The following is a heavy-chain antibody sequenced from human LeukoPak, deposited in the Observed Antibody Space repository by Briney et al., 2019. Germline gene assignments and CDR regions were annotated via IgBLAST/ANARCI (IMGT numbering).Heavy chain of an antibody. CDR3: AKDLGNYGDYVGWFDP. CDR2: IGGSGAHT. D-gene: IGHD4-23*01. V-gene: IGHV3-23*01. Sequence: GGSLRLSCAASGFTFNNFAMSWVRQAPEKGLEWVSAIGGSGAHTYYADSVKGRFTISRDNSKNTLYLQMKDLRAEDTAVYYCAKDLGNYGDYVGWFDPWGQGTLVTVSS. J-gene: IGHJ5*02. CDR1: GFTFNNFA.